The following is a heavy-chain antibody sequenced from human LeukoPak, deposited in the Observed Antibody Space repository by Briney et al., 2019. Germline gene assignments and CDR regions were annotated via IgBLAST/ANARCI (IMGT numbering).Heavy chain of an antibody. V-gene: IGHV3-23*01. Sequence: GGSLRLSCAASVFTFSSYSMSWVRQAPWKGLEWFSAISGSGGSTYYEDSVKGRFTISRDNSKNTLYLQMNSLRAEDTAVYYCAKLTPYSSGAVSGPDYWGQGTLVTVSS. CDR3: AKLTPYSSGAVSGPDY. CDR2: ISGSGGST. CDR1: VFTFSSYS. D-gene: IGHD6-19*01. J-gene: IGHJ4*02.